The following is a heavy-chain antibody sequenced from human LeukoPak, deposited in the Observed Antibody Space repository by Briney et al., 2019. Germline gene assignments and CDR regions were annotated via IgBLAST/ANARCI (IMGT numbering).Heavy chain of an antibody. CDR2: IYYSGST. CDR3: ARHGDYYDSSGYYYFDY. V-gene: IGHV4-39*01. Sequence: SETLSLTCTVSGGSISSSSYYWGWIRQPPGKGLEWIGSIYYSGSTYYNPSLKSRVTISVDTSKSQFSLKLSSVTAADTAVYYCARHGDYYDSSGYYYFDYWGQGTLVTVSS. D-gene: IGHD3-22*01. J-gene: IGHJ4*02. CDR1: GGSISSSSYY.